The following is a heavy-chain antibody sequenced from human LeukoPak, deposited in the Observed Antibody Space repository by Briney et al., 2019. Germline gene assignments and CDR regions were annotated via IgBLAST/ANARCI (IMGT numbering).Heavy chain of an antibody. CDR2: IYHSGST. CDR3: ARDQRHCGGDCYSGDY. Sequence: PSGTLSLTCAVSGGSISSSNWWRWVRQPPGKGLEWIGEIYHSGSTNYNPSLKSRVTISVDKSKNQFSLKLSSVTAADTAVYYCARDQRHCGGDCYSGDYWGQGTLVTVSS. V-gene: IGHV4-4*02. J-gene: IGHJ4*02. D-gene: IGHD2-21*02. CDR1: GGSISSSNW.